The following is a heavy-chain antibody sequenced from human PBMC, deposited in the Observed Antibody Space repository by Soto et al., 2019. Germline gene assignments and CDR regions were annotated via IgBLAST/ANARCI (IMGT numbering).Heavy chain of an antibody. D-gene: IGHD3-10*01. CDR1: GGSIFSCDYS. CDR2: IYYSGDT. Sequence: SETLALTCTVSGGSIFSCDYSWRWIRQPPGKGLEWIGYIYYSGDTSYNPSLKSRVTISVDTSKKQFSLKLISVTAADTAVYYCARLRYYGSGRPVPFDPWGQGTLVTVSS. V-gene: IGHV4-30-4*01. CDR3: ARLRYYGSGRPVPFDP. J-gene: IGHJ5*02.